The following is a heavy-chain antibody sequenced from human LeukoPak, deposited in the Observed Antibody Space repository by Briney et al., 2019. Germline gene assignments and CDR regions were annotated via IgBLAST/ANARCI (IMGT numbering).Heavy chain of an antibody. Sequence: PGGSLRLSCAASRFRFSSYAMSWVRQAPGKGLEWVSVIYSGGSTYYADSVKGRFTISRDNSKNTLYLQMNSLRAEDTAVYYCAGENRIAVAGREDAFDIWGQGTMVTVSS. CDR3: AGENRIAVAGREDAFDI. CDR1: RFRFSSYA. V-gene: IGHV3-53*01. J-gene: IGHJ3*02. CDR2: IYSGGST. D-gene: IGHD6-19*01.